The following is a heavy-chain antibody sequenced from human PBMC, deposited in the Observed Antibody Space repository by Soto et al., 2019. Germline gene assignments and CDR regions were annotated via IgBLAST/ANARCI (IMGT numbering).Heavy chain of an antibody. J-gene: IGHJ4*02. D-gene: IGHD1-26*01. CDR3: ARGRYSGSRPDPYYFDY. CDR1: GGSISSSSYY. Sequence: PSETLSLTCTVSGGSISSSSYYWGWIRQPPGKGLEWIGSIYYSGSTYYNPSLKSRVTISVDTSKNQFSLKLSSVTAADTAVYYCARGRYSGSRPDPYYFDYWGQGTLVTVSS. CDR2: IYYSGST. V-gene: IGHV4-39*07.